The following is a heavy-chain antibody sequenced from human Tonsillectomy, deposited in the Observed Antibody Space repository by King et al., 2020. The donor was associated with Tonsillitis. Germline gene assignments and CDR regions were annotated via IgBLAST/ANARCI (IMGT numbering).Heavy chain of an antibody. J-gene: IGHJ6*02. CDR2: IYHTGST. CDR3: ARRHGGGNYYYYAMDV. D-gene: IGHD4-23*01. V-gene: IGHV4-30-2*01. Sequence: QLQESGSGLVKPSQTLSLTCAVSGGSISSGGYSWSWIRQPPGKGLEWIGYIYHTGSTYYNPSLKSRVTISVDRSKNQFSLKLSSVTAADTAVYYCARRHGGGNYYYYAMDVWGQGTTVTVSS. CDR1: GGSISSGGYS.